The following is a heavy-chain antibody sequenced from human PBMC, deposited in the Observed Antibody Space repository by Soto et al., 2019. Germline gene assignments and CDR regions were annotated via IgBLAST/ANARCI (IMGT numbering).Heavy chain of an antibody. CDR1: GFTFSSYS. CDR3: ARVVDFWSGYDLHYGMDV. D-gene: IGHD3-3*01. V-gene: IGHV3-48*02. J-gene: IGHJ6*02. CDR2: ISSSSSTI. Sequence: PGGSLRLSCAASGFTFSSYSMNWVRQAPGKGLEWVSYISSSSSTIYYAESVKGRFTISRDNAKNSLYLQMNSLRDEDTAVYYCARVVDFWSGYDLHYGMDVWGQGTTVTVSS.